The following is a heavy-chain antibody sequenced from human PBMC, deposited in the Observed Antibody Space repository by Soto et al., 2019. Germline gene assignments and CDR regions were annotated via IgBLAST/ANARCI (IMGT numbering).Heavy chain of an antibody. CDR2: SSPIFGTA. D-gene: IGHD6-13*01. CDR1: GGTXNGYA. V-gene: IGHV1-69*06. Sequence: KVSCKASGGTXNGYAIGLVRQAPGQGLEWMGGSSPIFGTANYAQKFQGRVTITADKYTSKAYMELSSRRSEDTAVYYCAIRIAAAALFDPWGQGTMGTVSS. CDR3: AIRIAAAALFDP. J-gene: IGHJ5*02.